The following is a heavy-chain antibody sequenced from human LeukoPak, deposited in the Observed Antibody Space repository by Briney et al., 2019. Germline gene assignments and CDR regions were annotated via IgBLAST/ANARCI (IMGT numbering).Heavy chain of an antibody. Sequence: SETLSLTCTVSGGSISSGGYYWSWIRQHPGKGLEWIGYIYYSGSTYYNPSLKSRVTISVDTSKNQFSLKLSSVTAADTAVYYCARLLSDLGRSWGQGTLVTVSS. CDR1: GGSISSGGYY. J-gene: IGHJ5*02. CDR3: ARLLSDLGRS. D-gene: IGHD3-10*01. CDR2: IYYSGST. V-gene: IGHV4-31*03.